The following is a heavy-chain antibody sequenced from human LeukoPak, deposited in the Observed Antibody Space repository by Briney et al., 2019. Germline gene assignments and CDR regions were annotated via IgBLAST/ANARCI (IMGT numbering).Heavy chain of an antibody. J-gene: IGHJ4*02. CDR3: ARDRLLGGITIFGVVTPPFDY. D-gene: IGHD3-3*01. CDR2: ISGSGRST. V-gene: IGHV3-23*01. CDR1: GFTFSSYA. Sequence: GGSLRLSCAASGFTFSSYAMSWVRQAPGKGLESVSVISGSGRSTYYADSVKGRFTISRDNAKNSLYLQMHSLRAEDTAVYYCARDRLLGGITIFGVVTPPFDYWGQGTLVTVSS.